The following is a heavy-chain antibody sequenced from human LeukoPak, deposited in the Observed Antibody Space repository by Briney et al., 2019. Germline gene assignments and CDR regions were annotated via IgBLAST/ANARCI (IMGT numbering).Heavy chain of an antibody. CDR1: GGTFSSYA. J-gene: IGHJ4*02. CDR2: IIPIFGTA. Sequence: ASVKVSCKASGGTFSSYAISWVRQAPGQGLEWMGRIIPIFGTANYAQKFQGRVTITTDESTSTAYMELSSLRSDDTAVYYCARDGGDTYGDYPFDYWGQGTLVTVSS. CDR3: ARDGGDTYGDYPFDY. D-gene: IGHD4-17*01. V-gene: IGHV1-69*05.